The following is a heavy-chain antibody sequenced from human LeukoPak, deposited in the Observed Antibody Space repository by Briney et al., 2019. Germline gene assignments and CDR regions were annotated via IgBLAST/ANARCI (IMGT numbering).Heavy chain of an antibody. CDR3: VAIAAAGEAY. Sequence: GGSLRLSCAASGFTFDDYGMSWVRQAPGKGLEWVSGINWNGGSTGYADSVKGRFTISRDNAKNSLYLQMNSLRAEDTALYHCVAIAAAGEAYWGQGTLVTVSS. CDR2: INWNGGST. J-gene: IGHJ4*02. D-gene: IGHD6-13*01. V-gene: IGHV3-20*01. CDR1: GFTFDDYG.